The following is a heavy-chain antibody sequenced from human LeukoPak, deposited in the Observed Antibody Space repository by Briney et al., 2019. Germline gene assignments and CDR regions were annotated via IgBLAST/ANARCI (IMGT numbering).Heavy chain of an antibody. D-gene: IGHD6-19*01. J-gene: IGHJ1*01. V-gene: IGHV3-33*01. CDR3: ARDHPAVGGSTGYFQH. CDR2: IWYDGSNE. Sequence: GRSLRLSCAASGFTFSSYGMHWVRQAPGKGLEWMAVIWYDGSNEYYADSVKGRFTISRDNSKNTLYLQMNSLRAEDTAVYYCARDHPAVGGSTGYFQHWGQGTLVTVSS. CDR1: GFTFSSYG.